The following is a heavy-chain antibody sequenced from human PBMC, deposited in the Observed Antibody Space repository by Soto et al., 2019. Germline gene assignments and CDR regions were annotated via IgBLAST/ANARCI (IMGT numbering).Heavy chain of an antibody. V-gene: IGHV5-51*01. CDR1: GYTFTYYL. J-gene: IGHJ6*02. CDR3: ARHISNLTYYYYAMDV. D-gene: IGHD4-4*01. Sequence: GEALKISCKCSGYTFTYYLIVLVRQLPGKGLEWMCIIYPGDSDTRYSPSFQGNVTITVDNSTSTAYLQWNTLKASDTEMYYCARHISNLTYYYYAMDVWGQWTTVTVSS. CDR2: IYPGDSDT.